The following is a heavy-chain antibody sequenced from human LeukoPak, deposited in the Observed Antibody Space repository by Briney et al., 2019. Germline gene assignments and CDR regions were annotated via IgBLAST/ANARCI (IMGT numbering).Heavy chain of an antibody. CDR3: ARANDYGDSDCFDP. CDR2: IYPGDSDT. J-gene: IGHJ5*02. CDR1: GYSFTSYW. V-gene: IGHV5-51*01. Sequence: GESLKISCKGSGYSFTSYWIGWVRHLPGKGLEWMGIIYPGDSDTRYSPSFQGQVIISADKSISTAYLQWSSLKATDTAMYYCARANDYGDSDCFDPWGQATLVTVSS. D-gene: IGHD4-17*01.